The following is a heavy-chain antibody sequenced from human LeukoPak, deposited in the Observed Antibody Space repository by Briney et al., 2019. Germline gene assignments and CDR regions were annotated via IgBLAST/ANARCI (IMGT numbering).Heavy chain of an antibody. V-gene: IGHV3-64D*06. CDR2: ISSDGGST. Sequence: GSLRLSCSASGFSFSSLRMHWVRQAPGKGLEYVSGISSDGGSTYYADSVKGRFTISRDNSKNTLFLQVSSLRPEDTAVYYCVNQISGWVYWGRGTLVTVSS. CDR1: GFSFSSLR. J-gene: IGHJ4*02. CDR3: VNQISGWVY. D-gene: IGHD6-19*01.